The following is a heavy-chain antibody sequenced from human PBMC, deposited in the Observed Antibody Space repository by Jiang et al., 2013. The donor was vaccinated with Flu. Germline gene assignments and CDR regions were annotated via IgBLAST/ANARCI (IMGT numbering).Heavy chain of an antibody. CDR1: GYTFTSYY. CDR2: INPNGGNT. CDR3: AREWGVY. V-gene: IGHV1-46*01. J-gene: IGHJ4*02. D-gene: IGHD3-16*01. Sequence: AEVKKPGASVKVSCKASGYTFTSYYIHWVRQAPGQGFEWMGIINPNGGNTNYAQKFQGRVTMTRDTSTSTVYMELSSLRSEDTAVCYCAREWGVYWGQGTLVTVSS.